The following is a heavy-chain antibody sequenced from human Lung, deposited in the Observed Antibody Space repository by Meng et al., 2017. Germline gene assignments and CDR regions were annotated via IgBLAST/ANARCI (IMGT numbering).Heavy chain of an antibody. V-gene: IGHV4-34*01. Sequence: QVQLQQWGAGLLKRSETLSLTCVVAGGSFSDYYWSWIRQPPGKVLEWIGEINHSGSTNYNPSLESRATISVDTSQNNLSLKLSSVTAADSAVYYCARGPTTMAHDFDYWGQGTLVTVSS. CDR2: INHSGST. CDR3: ARGPTTMAHDFDY. CDR1: GGSFSDYY. D-gene: IGHD4-11*01. J-gene: IGHJ4*02.